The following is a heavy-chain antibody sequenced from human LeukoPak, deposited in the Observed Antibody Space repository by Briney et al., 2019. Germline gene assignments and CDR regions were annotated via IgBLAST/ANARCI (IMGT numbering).Heavy chain of an antibody. D-gene: IGHD6-13*01. V-gene: IGHV3-23*01. Sequence: GGSLRLSCSASGFTFSSFAMNWVRQAPGKGLEGVSTMSGDATSTYYVDSVKGRFTISRDNSKTTLFLQMNSLRAEYTAVYYCAKRTSGSSWYSSDSWGQGTLVTVSS. CDR2: MSGDATST. CDR3: AKRTSGSSWYSSDS. CDR1: GFTFSSFA. J-gene: IGHJ4*02.